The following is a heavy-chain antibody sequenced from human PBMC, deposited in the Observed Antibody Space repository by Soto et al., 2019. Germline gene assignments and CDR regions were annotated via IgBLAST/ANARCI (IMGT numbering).Heavy chain of an antibody. CDR2: ISSSSSTI. CDR3: ARDSPRYGGSYPPEY. CDR1: GFPFSSYS. D-gene: IGHD1-26*01. V-gene: IGHV3-48*01. Sequence: GGSLRLSCAASGFPFSSYSMNWVRQAPGKGLEWVSYISSSSSTIHYSDSVKGRFTISRDNAKNSLYLQMNSLRAEDTAVYYCARDSPRYGGSYPPEYWGQGTLVTVSS. J-gene: IGHJ4*02.